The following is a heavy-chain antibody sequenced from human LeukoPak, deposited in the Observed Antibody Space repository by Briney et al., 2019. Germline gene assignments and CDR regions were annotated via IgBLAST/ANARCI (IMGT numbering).Heavy chain of an antibody. J-gene: IGHJ4*02. D-gene: IGHD1-26*01. CDR1: GFTFSSYA. CDR3: ATDPDHIVGATTADY. Sequence: GSLRLSCAASGFTFSSYAMNWVHQAPGKGLEWVSVIGGRRSYTHYADSVKGRCTISRDNSKNTLYLQMNSLRAEDTAVYYCATDPDHIVGATTADYWGQGTLVTVSS. CDR2: IGGRRSYT. V-gene: IGHV3-23*01.